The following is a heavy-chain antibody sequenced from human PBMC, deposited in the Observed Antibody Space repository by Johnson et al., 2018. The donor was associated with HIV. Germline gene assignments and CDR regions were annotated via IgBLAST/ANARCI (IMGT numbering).Heavy chain of an antibody. Sequence: VQLVESGGGVVQPGGYLRLSCAASGFTFSDHYMDWVRQAPGKGLEWVGRTRNKANSYTTEYAASVKGRFTISRDDSKNSLYLQMNSLKTEDTAVYYCARVGRVYDSSGYAIDAFDIWGQGTMVTVSS. CDR3: ARVGRVYDSSGYAIDAFDI. D-gene: IGHD3-22*01. V-gene: IGHV3-72*01. CDR2: TRNKANSYTT. CDR1: GFTFSDHY. J-gene: IGHJ3*02.